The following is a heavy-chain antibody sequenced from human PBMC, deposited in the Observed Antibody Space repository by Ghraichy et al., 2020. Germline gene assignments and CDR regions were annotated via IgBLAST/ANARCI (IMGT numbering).Heavy chain of an antibody. CDR1: GYTFTDSA. Sequence: ASVKVSCKASGYTFTDSAISWVRQAPGQGLEWMGWISAYNGKTRYAQNFQGRVTMTTDASTSTAYMEMRSLKSDDTAVYYCARLASSKIFPPDYGGQGTLVTVSS. D-gene: IGHD2-21*01. V-gene: IGHV1-18*04. J-gene: IGHJ4*02. CDR2: ISAYNGKT. CDR3: ARLASSKIFPPDY.